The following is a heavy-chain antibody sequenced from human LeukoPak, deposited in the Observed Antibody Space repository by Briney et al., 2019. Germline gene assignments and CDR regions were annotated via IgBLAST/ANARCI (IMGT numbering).Heavy chain of an antibody. Sequence: PGGSLRLSCAASGFTFSSYGMHWVRQAPGKGLEWVAVISYDGSNKYYADSVKGRFTISRDNSKNTLYLQTNSLRAEDTAVYYCATSGGIVVVAATQIGAFDIWGQGTMVTVSS. CDR3: ATSGGIVVVAATQIGAFDI. J-gene: IGHJ3*02. CDR1: GFTFSSYG. D-gene: IGHD2-15*01. V-gene: IGHV3-30*03. CDR2: ISYDGSNK.